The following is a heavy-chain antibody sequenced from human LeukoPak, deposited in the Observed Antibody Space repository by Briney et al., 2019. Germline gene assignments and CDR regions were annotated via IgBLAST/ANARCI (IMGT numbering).Heavy chain of an antibody. CDR3: AREVGGGATNYFDY. D-gene: IGHD1-26*01. CDR1: GFTFSTYS. J-gene: IGHJ4*02. CDR2: ISSSSSTI. V-gene: IGHV3-48*01. Sequence: PGGSLRLSCAVSGFTFSTYSMNWVRQAPGKGLEWVSYISSSSSTIYYADSVKGRFTISRDNAKNTLYLQMNSLRADDTAVYYCAREVGGGATNYFDYWGQGTLVTVSS.